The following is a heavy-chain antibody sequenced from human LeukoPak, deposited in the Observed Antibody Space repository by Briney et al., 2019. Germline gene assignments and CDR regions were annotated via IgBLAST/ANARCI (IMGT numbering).Heavy chain of an antibody. J-gene: IGHJ4*02. V-gene: IGHV4-59*12. Sequence: GSLRLSCAASGFTFSSYAMSWVRQAPGKGLEWIGFIYYSGIGRTNYNPSLKSRVTMSVDTSKNQFSLKLSSVTAADTAVYYCARVRYSDSSVLTRKRSYYFDYWGQGTLVTVSS. D-gene: IGHD3-22*01. CDR3: ARVRYSDSSVLTRKRSYYFDY. CDR1: GFTFSSYA. CDR2: IYYSGIGRT.